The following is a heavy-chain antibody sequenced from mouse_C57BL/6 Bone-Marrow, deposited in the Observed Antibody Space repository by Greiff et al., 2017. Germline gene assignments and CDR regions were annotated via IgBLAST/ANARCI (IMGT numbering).Heavy chain of an antibody. D-gene: IGHD1-1*01. CDR2: IYWDDDK. J-gene: IGHJ4*01. CDR1: GFSLSTSGMG. V-gene: IGHV8-12*01. Sequence: QVTLKVSGPGILKSSQTLSLTCSFSGFSLSTSGMGVSWIRQPSGKGLEWLAHIYWDDDKRYKPSLKSRLTISKDTSRTQLFLKITRVDTADTATYYFAGIARGYYGSSWAMDYWGQGTSVTVSS. CDR3: AGIARGYYGSSWAMDY.